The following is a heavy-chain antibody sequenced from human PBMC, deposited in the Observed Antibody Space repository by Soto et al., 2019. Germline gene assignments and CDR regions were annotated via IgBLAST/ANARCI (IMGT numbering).Heavy chain of an antibody. CDR2: ISAYNGNT. D-gene: IGHD2-15*01. CDR3: ARDYCSGGSCVHDAFDI. J-gene: IGHJ3*02. Sequence: QVQLVQSGAEVKKPGASVKVSCKASGYTFTSYGISWVRQAPGQGLEWMGWISAYNGNTNYAQKLQGRVTMTTDTSTSTAYVELRSLRSDDTAVYYCARDYCSGGSCVHDAFDIWGQGTMVTVSS. V-gene: IGHV1-18*01. CDR1: GYTFTSYG.